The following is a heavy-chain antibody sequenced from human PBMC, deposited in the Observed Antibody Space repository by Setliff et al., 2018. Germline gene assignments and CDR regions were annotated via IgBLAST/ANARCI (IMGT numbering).Heavy chain of an antibody. CDR1: GYTFNNYG. D-gene: IGHD1-1*01. J-gene: IGHJ3*02. V-gene: IGHV1-18*01. CDR3: ARALWYDVYCAFDI. Sequence: SVKVSCKASGYTFNNYGISWVRQAPGQGLEWMGWISAYNGNTKYTQKFQDRVTMTTDTSTSTAYMELRGLRSDDTAVYYCARALWYDVYCAFDIWGQGTRVTVSS. CDR2: ISAYNGNT.